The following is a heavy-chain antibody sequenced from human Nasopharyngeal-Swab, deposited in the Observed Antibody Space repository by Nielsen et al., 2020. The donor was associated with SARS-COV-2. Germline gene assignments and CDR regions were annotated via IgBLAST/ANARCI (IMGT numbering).Heavy chain of an antibody. CDR2: ISNGGGTT. D-gene: IGHD1-14*01. CDR1: GFTFSIYA. J-gene: IGHJ4*02. CDR3: TRGLTGHIVQWNPSPY. Sequence: GESLKISCAASGFTFSIYAMSWVRQAPGKGLEWVSSISNGGGTTYYVDSVKGRFTISRDNSKNTVYLQMNTLRADDTALYFCTRGLTGHIVQWNPSPYWGQGTLVTVSS. V-gene: IGHV3-23*01.